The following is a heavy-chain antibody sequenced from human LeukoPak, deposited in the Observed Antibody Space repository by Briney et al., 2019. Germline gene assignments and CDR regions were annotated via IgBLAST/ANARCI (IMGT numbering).Heavy chain of an antibody. CDR3: ARDLGGSHDY. CDR1: GYTFTASY. D-gene: IGHD2-15*01. CDR2: INTNNGGA. V-gene: IGHV1-2*02. Sequence: ASVKVSCKASGYTFTASYMYWVRQAPGQGPEWVAWINTNNGGAKYAQNLQGRVTVTRDKSISTVYMELNSLRSDDTAVYYCARDLGGSHDYWGQGTLVTVSS. J-gene: IGHJ4*02.